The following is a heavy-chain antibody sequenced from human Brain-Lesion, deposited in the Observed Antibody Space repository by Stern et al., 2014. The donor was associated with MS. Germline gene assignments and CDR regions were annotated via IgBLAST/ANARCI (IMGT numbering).Heavy chain of an antibody. V-gene: IGHV4-30-2*01. J-gene: IGHJ5*02. CDR1: GYYITSAAFS. Sequence: MQLVESGSGLVKPSQTLSLTCRVSGYYITSAAFSWTWIPQAPGKGLQWIAYIYYGGSPLYNPPHRSRVDIFVDHSTHQFSLRLNSVTAADTAVYYCARGRSRVHPPLDPWGQGTLVTVSS. D-gene: IGHD2-2*01. CDR2: IYYGGSP. CDR3: ARGRSRVHPPLDP.